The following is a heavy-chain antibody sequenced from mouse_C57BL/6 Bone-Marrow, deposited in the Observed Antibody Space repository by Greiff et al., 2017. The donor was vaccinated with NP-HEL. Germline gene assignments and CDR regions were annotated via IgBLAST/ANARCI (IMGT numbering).Heavy chain of an antibody. J-gene: IGHJ1*03. CDR3: ARRDGNYWYFDV. D-gene: IGHD2-1*01. CDR1: GYTFTSYG. V-gene: IGHV1-81*01. CDR2: IHPRSGNT. Sequence: QVQLQQSGAELARPGASVKLSCKASGYTFTSYGISWVKQRTGQGLEWIGVIHPRSGNTYYNEKFKGKATLTADKSSSTAYMELRSLTSEDSAVYFCARRDGNYWYFDVWGTGTTVTVSS.